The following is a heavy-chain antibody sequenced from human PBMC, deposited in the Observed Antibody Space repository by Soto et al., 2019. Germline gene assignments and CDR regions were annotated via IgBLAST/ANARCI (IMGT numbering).Heavy chain of an antibody. CDR1: GGTFSSYA. V-gene: IGHV1-69*13. CDR2: TIPIFGTA. CDR3: AREGYIVATINYYYGMDV. J-gene: IGHJ6*02. Sequence: SVKVSCKASGGTFSSYAISWVRQAPGQGLEWMGGTIPIFGTANYAQKFQGRVTITADESTSTAYMELSSLRSEDTAVYYCAREGYIVATINYYYGMDVWGQGTTVTVSS. D-gene: IGHD5-12*01.